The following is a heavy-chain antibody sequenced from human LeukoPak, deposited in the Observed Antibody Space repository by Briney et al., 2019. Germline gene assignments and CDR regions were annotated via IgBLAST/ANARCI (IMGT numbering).Heavy chain of an antibody. J-gene: IGHJ5*02. CDR1: GFTFRNYG. CDR2: ISPRGGGT. CDR3: ARGPAVAANWFDP. V-gene: IGHV3-21*01. D-gene: IGHD6-19*01. Sequence: GGTLRLSCAASGFTFRNYGMNWVRQAPGKGLEWLSGISPRGGGTYYADSVKGRFTISRDNAKNSLYLQMNSLRAEDTAVYYCARGPAVAANWFDPWGQGNLVTGSS.